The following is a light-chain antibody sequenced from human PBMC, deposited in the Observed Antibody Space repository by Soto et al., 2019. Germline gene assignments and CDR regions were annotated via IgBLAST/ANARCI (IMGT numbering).Light chain of an antibody. CDR1: HSISSSY. V-gene: IGKV3-20*01. Sequence: EIVLTQSPGTLSLSPGERATLSCRASHSISSSYLAWYQQKPGQAPRLLIYGASSRATGIPDRFSGSGSGPDFTLTISRLEPEAFAVYYCQQYGSSPPITFGQGTRLEIK. CDR3: QQYGSSPPIT. CDR2: GAS. J-gene: IGKJ5*01.